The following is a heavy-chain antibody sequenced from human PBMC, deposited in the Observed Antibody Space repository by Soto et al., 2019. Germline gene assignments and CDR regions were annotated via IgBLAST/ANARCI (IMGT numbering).Heavy chain of an antibody. CDR2: MNPNSGNT. CDR1: GYTFTRYD. J-gene: IGHJ4*02. V-gene: IGHV1-8*01. Sequence: ASVKVSCKASGYTFTRYDINWVRQATGQGLEWMGWMNPNSGNTGYAQKFQGRVTMTRNTSISTAYMELSSLRSEDTAVYYCARGRGYCSGGSCYSDYWGQGTLVTVSS. CDR3: ARGRGYCSGGSCYSDY. D-gene: IGHD2-15*01.